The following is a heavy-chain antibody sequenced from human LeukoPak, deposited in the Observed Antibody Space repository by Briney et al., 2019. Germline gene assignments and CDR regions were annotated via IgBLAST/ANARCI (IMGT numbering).Heavy chain of an antibody. CDR1: GFTFDNYW. CDR2: IKQDGSEK. Sequence: GGSLRLSCAVSGFTFDNYWMSWVRQAPGKGLEWVANIKQDGSEKHHGDSVRGRFTISRDNAKNSLYLQMSSLGVDDTAVYYCARYSNSGPNEYWGQGTLVTVSS. V-gene: IGHV3-7*01. J-gene: IGHJ4*02. CDR3: ARYSNSGPNEY. D-gene: IGHD2-15*01.